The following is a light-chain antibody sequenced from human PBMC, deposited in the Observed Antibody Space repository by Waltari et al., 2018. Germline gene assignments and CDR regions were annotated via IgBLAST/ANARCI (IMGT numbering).Light chain of an antibody. CDR3: AAWDDSYWG. J-gene: IGLJ3*02. CDR2: SNT. Sequence: QSVLTQPPSASGTPGQRVTISCSGSSSNIGSNAVNWYQQRPGTAPKLLICSNTQRPSGVPDRFSGSKSGSSASLAISGLQSEDEADYYCAAWDDSYWGFGGGTKLTVL. CDR1: SSNIGSNA. V-gene: IGLV1-44*01.